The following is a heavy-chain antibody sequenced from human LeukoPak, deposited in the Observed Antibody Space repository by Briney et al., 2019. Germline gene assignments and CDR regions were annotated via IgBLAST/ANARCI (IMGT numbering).Heavy chain of an antibody. V-gene: IGHV3-11*01. Sequence: PGGSLRLSCAASGFTFSDYYMSWIRQAPGKGLEWVSYISSSGSTIFYADSVKGRFTISRDNARNSLYLQMNSLRAEDTAVYYCVRGSMVRGIIFFDYWGQGTLVTVTS. CDR1: GFTFSDYY. CDR3: VRGSMVRGIIFFDY. J-gene: IGHJ4*02. CDR2: ISSSGSTI. D-gene: IGHD3-10*01.